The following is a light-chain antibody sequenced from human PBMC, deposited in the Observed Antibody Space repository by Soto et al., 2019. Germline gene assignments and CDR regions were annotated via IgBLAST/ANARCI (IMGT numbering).Light chain of an antibody. V-gene: IGKV3-20*01. CDR3: QQYGHSPWT. J-gene: IGKJ1*01. CDR1: PSIVSSY. Sequence: EILLTQSTCTLSFSPWERSTLSFMASPSIVSSYVAWYQQTPGPAPRLLIYGSSNRATGIPDRSSVSGSGTDFTLTISRLEPEDFAVYYCQQYGHSPWTFGQGSMVDVK. CDR2: GSS.